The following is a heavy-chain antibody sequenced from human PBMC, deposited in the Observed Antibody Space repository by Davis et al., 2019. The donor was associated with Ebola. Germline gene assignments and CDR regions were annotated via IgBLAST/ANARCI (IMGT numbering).Heavy chain of an antibody. V-gene: IGHV2-70*11. CDR3: ARIRRGAYYYGMDV. CDR1: GFSLSTSGMC. Sequence: SGPTLVKPTPTLTLTCTFSGFSLSTSGMCVSWIRQPPGKALEWLARIDWDDDKYYSTSLKTRLTISKDTSKNQVVLTMTNMDPVDTATYYCARIRRGAYYYGMDVWGQGTTVTVSS. J-gene: IGHJ6*02. CDR2: IDWDDDK.